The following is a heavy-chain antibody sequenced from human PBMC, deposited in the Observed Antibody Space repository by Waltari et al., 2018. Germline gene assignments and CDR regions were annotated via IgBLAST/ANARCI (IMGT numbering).Heavy chain of an antibody. J-gene: IGHJ6*02. V-gene: IGHV3-30-3*01. CDR2: ISYDGSNK. Sequence: QVQLVESGGGVVQPGRSLRLSCAASGFTFSSYAMHWVRRAPGKGLEWVAVISYDGSNKYYADSVKGRFTISRDNSKNTLYLQMNSLRAEDTAVYYCARDQASGSYYGMDVWGQGTTVTVSS. CDR3: ARDQASGSYYGMDV. D-gene: IGHD1-26*01. CDR1: GFTFSSYA.